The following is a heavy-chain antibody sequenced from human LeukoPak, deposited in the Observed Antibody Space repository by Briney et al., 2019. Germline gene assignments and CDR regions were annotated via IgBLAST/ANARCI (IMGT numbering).Heavy chain of an antibody. J-gene: IGHJ4*02. CDR2: ISSVGSSI. Sequence: PGGSLRLSCAASGFTFSSYGMHWVRQAPGKGLEWVSYISSVGSSIVYADSVKGRFTIPRDDAKNSLFLQMNSLRAEDTAVYYCARARGAGPGAHFDYWGQGTPVIVSS. V-gene: IGHV3-48*04. CDR3: ARARGAGPGAHFDY. CDR1: GFTFSSYG. D-gene: IGHD3-10*01.